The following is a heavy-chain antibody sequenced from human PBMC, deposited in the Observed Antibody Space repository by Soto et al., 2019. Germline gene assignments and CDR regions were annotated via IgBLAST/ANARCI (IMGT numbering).Heavy chain of an antibody. Sequence: QVQLQESGPGVVKPSQTLSLTCTVSRGSIKSGDYYWSWIRQHPGKGLEWVGYIHHSGNTYYTPSLKSRITISLDTSKNQLSLVLSSVTAADTGVYYCARGRSLWFGELSPDYWGQGTLVIVSS. D-gene: IGHD3-10*01. CDR3: ARGRSLWFGELSPDY. CDR2: IHHSGNT. J-gene: IGHJ4*02. CDR1: RGSIKSGDYY. V-gene: IGHV4-31*03.